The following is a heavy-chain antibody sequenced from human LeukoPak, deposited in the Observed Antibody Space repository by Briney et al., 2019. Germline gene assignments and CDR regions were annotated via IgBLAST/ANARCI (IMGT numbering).Heavy chain of an antibody. V-gene: IGHV3-21*01. CDR2: ISSSSSYI. CDR3: ARWEVGATIFYY. CDR1: GFTFSSYS. D-gene: IGHD1-26*01. Sequence: RTGGSLRLSCAASGFTFSSYSMNWVRQAPGKGLEWVSSISSSSSYIYYADSVKGRFTISRDNAKNSLYLQMNSLRAEDTAVYYCARWEVGATIFYYWGQETLVTVSS. J-gene: IGHJ4*02.